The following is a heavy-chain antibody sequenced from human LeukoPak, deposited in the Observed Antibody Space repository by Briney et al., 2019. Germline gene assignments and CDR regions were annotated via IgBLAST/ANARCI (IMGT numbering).Heavy chain of an antibody. CDR3: AREYWGVDY. CDR2: IKEDGNEK. J-gene: IGHJ4*02. V-gene: IGHV3-7*01. CDR1: GFTFTTYT. D-gene: IGHD2-8*02. Sequence: GGSLRLSCAASGFTFTTYTMTWVPQAPGKGLEWVANIKEDGNEKNYVDSVEGRFTISRDNAKNSIYLQMNSLRVEDTAVYYCAREYWGVDYWGQGTLVTVSS.